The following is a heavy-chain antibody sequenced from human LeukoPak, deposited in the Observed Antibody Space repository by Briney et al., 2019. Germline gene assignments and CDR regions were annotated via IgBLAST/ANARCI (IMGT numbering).Heavy chain of an antibody. J-gene: IGHJ5*02. CDR1: GFTFSSYA. CDR3: AKVGPGYVWGSYRQNTLTNNWFDP. D-gene: IGHD3-16*02. V-gene: IGHV3-23*01. Sequence: PGGSLRLSCAASGFTFSSYAMSWVRQAPGKGLEWVSAISGSGGSTYYADSVKGRFTISRDNSKNTLYLQMNSLRAEDTAVYYCAKVGPGYVWGSYRQNTLTNNWFDPWGQGTLVTVSS. CDR2: ISGSGGST.